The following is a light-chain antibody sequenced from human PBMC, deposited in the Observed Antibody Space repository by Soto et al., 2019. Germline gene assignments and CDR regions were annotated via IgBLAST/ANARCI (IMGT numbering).Light chain of an antibody. V-gene: IGLV4-60*02. CDR3: ETWDSNTWV. J-gene: IGLJ3*02. CDR2: LEGSGSY. Sequence: QPVLTQSSSASASLGSSVKLTCTLSSGHSSYIIAWHQQQPGKAPRYLMKLEGSGSYNKGSGVPDRFSGSSSGGDRYLTISNLQFEDEADYYCETWDSNTWVFGGGTKVTVL. CDR1: SGHSSYI.